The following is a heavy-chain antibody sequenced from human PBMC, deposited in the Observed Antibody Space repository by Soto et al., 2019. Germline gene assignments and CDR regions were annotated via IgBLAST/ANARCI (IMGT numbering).Heavy chain of an antibody. CDR3: ARDRIPTGMDV. J-gene: IGHJ6*02. CDR2: IYSGGST. V-gene: IGHV3-66*01. Sequence: EVQLVESGGGLVQPGGSLRLSCAASGFTVSSNYMSWVRQAPGKGLEWVSVIYSGGSTYYADSVKGRFTISRDNYKNTVYLQMNSLRAEDTAVYYCARDRIPTGMDVWGQGPTVTVSS. CDR1: GFTVSSNY.